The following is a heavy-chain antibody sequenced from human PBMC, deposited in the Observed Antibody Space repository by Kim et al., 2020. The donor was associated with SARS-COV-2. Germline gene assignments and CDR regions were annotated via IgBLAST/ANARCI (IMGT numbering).Heavy chain of an antibody. V-gene: IGHV4-34*01. CDR2: INHSGST. D-gene: IGHD3-22*01. CDR1: GGSFSGYY. Sequence: SETLSLTCAVYGGSFSGYYWSWIRQPPGKGLECIGEINHSGSTNYNPSLKSRVTISVDTSKNQFSLKLSSVTAADTAVYYCARDRGKITMTGGAFDIWGQGTMVTVSS. CDR3: ARDRGKITMTGGAFDI. J-gene: IGHJ3*02.